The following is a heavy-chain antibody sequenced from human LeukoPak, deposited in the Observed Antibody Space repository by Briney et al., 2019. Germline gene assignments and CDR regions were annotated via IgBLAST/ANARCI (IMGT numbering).Heavy chain of an antibody. CDR2: FSAYNGNT. J-gene: IGHJ3*02. CDR3: ARSRTGTTPGAFDI. D-gene: IGHD1-7*01. Sequence: GASVRVSCKASGYTFTRYGISLVRQAPGQGLEWMGWFSAYNGNTNYAQKLQGRVTMTTDTSTSTAYMELRSLRSDDTAVYYCARSRTGTTPGAFDIWGQGTMVTVSS. V-gene: IGHV1-18*01. CDR1: GYTFTRYG.